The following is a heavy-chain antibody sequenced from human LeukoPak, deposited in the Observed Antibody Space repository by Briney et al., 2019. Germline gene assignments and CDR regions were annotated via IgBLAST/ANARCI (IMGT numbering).Heavy chain of an antibody. CDR1: GYTFTSYY. V-gene: IGHV1-46*01. CDR3: ARDSPDYGDYAGAFDI. CDR2: INPGGGST. D-gene: IGHD4-17*01. Sequence: GASVKVSCKASGYTFTSYYMHWVRQAPGQGLEWMGIINPGGGSTSYAQKFQGRVTMTRDTSTSTVYMELSSLRSEDTAVYYCARDSPDYGDYAGAFDIWGQGTMVTVSS. J-gene: IGHJ3*02.